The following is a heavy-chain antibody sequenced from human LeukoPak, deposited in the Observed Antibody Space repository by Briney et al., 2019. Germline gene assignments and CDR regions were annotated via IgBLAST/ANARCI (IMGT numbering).Heavy chain of an antibody. V-gene: IGHV4-59*01. CDR1: GGSISSYY. CDR2: IHSSGST. Sequence: SETLSLTCTVSGGSISSYYWTWIRQPPGRGLEWIGYIHSSGSTNHNPSLKSRVTISVDSSKNQFSLKLNSVTAAETAVYYCARAQSSPSAFDYWGQGTLVTVSS. CDR3: ARAQSSPSAFDY. J-gene: IGHJ4*02. D-gene: IGHD1-26*01.